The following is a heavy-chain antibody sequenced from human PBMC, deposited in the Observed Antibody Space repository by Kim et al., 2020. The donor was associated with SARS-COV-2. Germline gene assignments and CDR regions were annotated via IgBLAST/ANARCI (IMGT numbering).Heavy chain of an antibody. CDR2: IYHSGST. CDR1: GYSISSGYY. V-gene: IGHV4-38-2*02. D-gene: IGHD4-17*01. J-gene: IGHJ5*02. Sequence: SETLSLTCTVSGYSISSGYYWGWIRQPPGKGLEWIGSIYHSGSTYYNPSLKSRVTISVDTSKNQFSLKLSSVTAADTAVYYCARSPINVYGDYLGNWFDPWGQGTLVTVSS. CDR3: ARSPINVYGDYLGNWFDP.